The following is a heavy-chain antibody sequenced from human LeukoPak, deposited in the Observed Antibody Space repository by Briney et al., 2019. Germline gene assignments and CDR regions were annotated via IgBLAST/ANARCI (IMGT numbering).Heavy chain of an antibody. J-gene: IGHJ4*02. D-gene: IGHD3-9*01. CDR2: IYSGGST. Sequence: GGSLRLSCAASGFTVSSNYMSWVRQAPGKGLEWVSVIYSGGSTYYADSVKGRFTISRDNSKNTLYLQMNSLRAEDTAVYYCARELRYFDWLLAEGYYFDYWGQGTLVTVSS. CDR1: GFTVSSNY. CDR3: ARELRYFDWLLAEGYYFDY. V-gene: IGHV3-66*01.